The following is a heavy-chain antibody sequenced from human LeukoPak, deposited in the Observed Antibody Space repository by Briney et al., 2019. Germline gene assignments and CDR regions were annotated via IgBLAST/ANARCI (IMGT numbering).Heavy chain of an antibody. Sequence: GESLKISCKASGYSFTSYWIGWVRRMRGKGLEWMGIIDPSDSETRYTPSFQGQVTISVDKSLTTADLQWNSLKASDTAMYYCARQTAMGRSGDYWGQGTLVTVSS. D-gene: IGHD5-18*01. CDR1: GYSFTSYW. CDR2: IDPSDSET. CDR3: ARQTAMGRSGDY. J-gene: IGHJ4*02. V-gene: IGHV5-51*01.